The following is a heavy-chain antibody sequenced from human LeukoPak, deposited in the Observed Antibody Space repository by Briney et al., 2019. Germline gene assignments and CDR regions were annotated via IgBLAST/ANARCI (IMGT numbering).Heavy chain of an antibody. V-gene: IGHV1-3*01. Sequence: ASVKVSCKASGYTFTSYAMHWVRQAPGQRLEWMGWINAGNGNTKYSQKFQGRVTITRDTSASTAYMELSSLRSEDTAVYYCARDWNDDVGLGYFDYWGQGTLVTVSS. CDR3: ARDWNDDVGLGYFDY. D-gene: IGHD1-1*01. CDR2: INAGNGNT. J-gene: IGHJ4*02. CDR1: GYTFTSYA.